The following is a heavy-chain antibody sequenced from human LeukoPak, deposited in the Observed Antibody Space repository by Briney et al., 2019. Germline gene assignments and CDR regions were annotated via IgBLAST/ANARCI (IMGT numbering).Heavy chain of an antibody. V-gene: IGHV3-7*01. Sequence: PGGSLRLSCAASGFTFSSYWMSWVRQAPGKGLEGVANIKQDGSEKYYVDSVKGRFTISRDNAKNSLYLQMNSLRAEDTAVYYCARDSFSQHQRFDYWGQGTLVTVSS. J-gene: IGHJ4*02. CDR3: ARDSFSQHQRFDY. CDR1: GFTFSSYW. CDR2: IKQDGSEK. D-gene: IGHD6-13*01.